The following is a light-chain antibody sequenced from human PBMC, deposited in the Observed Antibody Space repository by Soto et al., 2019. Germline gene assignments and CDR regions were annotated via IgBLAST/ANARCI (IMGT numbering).Light chain of an antibody. CDR3: SSYTTSNTRQIV. CDR1: SSDVGGYNY. CDR2: DVT. V-gene: IGLV2-14*03. Sequence: QSVLTQPASVSGSPGQSITISCTGTSSDVGGYNYVSWYQHHPGKAPKLIIYDVTNRPSGVSNPFSGSKSSNTASLTISGLQPEDEADYYCSSYTTSNTRQIVFGTGTKLTVL. J-gene: IGLJ1*01.